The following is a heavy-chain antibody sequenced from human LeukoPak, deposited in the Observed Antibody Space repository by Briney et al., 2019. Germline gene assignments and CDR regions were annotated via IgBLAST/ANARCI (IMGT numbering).Heavy chain of an antibody. D-gene: IGHD3-3*01. V-gene: IGHV4-59*08. Sequence: SETLSLTCSVSGGSISSYYWSWIRQPPGKGLEWIGYIYYSGSTNYNPSLKSRVTISVDTSKNQFSLKLSSVTAADTAVYYCASFLPKGYYFDYWGQGTLVTVSS. CDR1: GGSISSYY. J-gene: IGHJ4*02. CDR2: IYYSGST. CDR3: ASFLPKGYYFDY.